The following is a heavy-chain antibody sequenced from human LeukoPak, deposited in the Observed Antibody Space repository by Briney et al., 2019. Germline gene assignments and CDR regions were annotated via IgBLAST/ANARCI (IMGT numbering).Heavy chain of an antibody. Sequence: SETLSLTCTVSGGSISSSSYYWGWIRQPPGKGLERIGSIYYSGSTYYNPSLKSRVTISVDTSKTQFSLKLTSVTAADTAVYYCARGTYNFEYWGQGTLVTVSS. J-gene: IGHJ4*02. D-gene: IGHD4-11*01. CDR2: IYYSGST. CDR1: GGSISSSSYY. V-gene: IGHV4-39*07. CDR3: ARGTYNFEY.